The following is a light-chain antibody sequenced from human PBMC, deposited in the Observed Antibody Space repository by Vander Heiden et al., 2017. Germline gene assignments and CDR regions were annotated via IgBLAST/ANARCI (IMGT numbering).Light chain of an antibody. CDR3: TSYAVSDNFV. CDR1: FSDVGAFDY. Sequence: QSALTPPPSAPGSLGQSVTISCTGTFSDVGAFDYVSWYQHHPGKAPKLVIYIVSKRPSGVPDRFSGSKSRNSASLTVSGLQVEDEADDYCTSYAVSDNFVLGTGTKVTVL. J-gene: IGLJ1*01. V-gene: IGLV2-8*01. CDR2: IVS.